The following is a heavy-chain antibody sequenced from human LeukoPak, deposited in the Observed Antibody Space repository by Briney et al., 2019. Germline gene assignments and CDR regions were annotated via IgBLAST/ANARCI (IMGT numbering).Heavy chain of an antibody. J-gene: IGHJ4*02. D-gene: IGHD3-22*01. Sequence: GASVKVSCKASGYTFTGYYVHWVRQAPGQGLEWMGWINPNSGGTNYAQKFRGRVTMTRDTSISTAYMDLSRLRSDDTAVYYCARDQRNPSYYYDSSGYYFDYWGQGTLVTVSS. CDR1: GYTFTGYY. V-gene: IGHV1-2*02. CDR3: ARDQRNPSYYYDSSGYYFDY. CDR2: INPNSGGT.